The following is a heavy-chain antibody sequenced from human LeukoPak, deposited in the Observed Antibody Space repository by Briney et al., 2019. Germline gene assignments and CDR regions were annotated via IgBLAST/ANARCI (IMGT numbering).Heavy chain of an antibody. J-gene: IGHJ4*02. CDR1: GFTFTKYW. CDR2: IKQDGSDK. Sequence: GGSLRLSCAASGFTFTKYWMTWVRQAPGKGLEWVGNIKQDGSDKNYMDSVKGRFTISRDNTKNSLYLQMNSLRAEDTAVYYCARDSGWHATFDYWGQGTLVTVSS. V-gene: IGHV3-7*01. D-gene: IGHD6-19*01. CDR3: ARDSGWHATFDY.